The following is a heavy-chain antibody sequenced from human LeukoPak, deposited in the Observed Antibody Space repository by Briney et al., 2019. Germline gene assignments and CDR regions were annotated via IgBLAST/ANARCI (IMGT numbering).Heavy chain of an antibody. D-gene: IGHD4-11*01. J-gene: IGHJ6*03. CDR2: IFYSGST. CDR1: GGSISTSNYY. Sequence: SETLSLTCTVSGGSISTSNYYWGWIRQPPGKGLEWIGNIFYSGSTYYSPSLKSRVTISVDTSKNQFSLKLSSVTAADTAVYYCARATWYYYYYMDVWGKGTTVTISS. CDR3: ARATWYYYYYMDV. V-gene: IGHV4-39*07.